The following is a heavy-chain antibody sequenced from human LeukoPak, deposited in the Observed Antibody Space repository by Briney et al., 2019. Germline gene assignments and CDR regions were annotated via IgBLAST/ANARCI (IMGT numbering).Heavy chain of an antibody. CDR3: ARLSQTRQQLAVFDY. D-gene: IGHD6-13*01. V-gene: IGHV4-59*08. Sequence: SETLSLTCTVSGGSISSYYCSWIRQPPGKGLEWIGYIYYSGSTNYNPSLKSRVTISVDTSKNQFSLKLSSVTAADTAVYYCARLSQTRQQLAVFDYWGQGTLVTVSS. CDR2: IYYSGST. J-gene: IGHJ4*02. CDR1: GGSISSYY.